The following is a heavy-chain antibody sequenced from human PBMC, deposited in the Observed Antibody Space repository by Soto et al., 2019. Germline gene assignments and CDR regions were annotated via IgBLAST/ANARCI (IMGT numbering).Heavy chain of an antibody. Sequence: GESLKISCKGSGYSFTIHWIGWVRQMPGKGLEWMGIIYPRDSDTRYSPSVEGQVTMSVDKSVSTAYLQWSSLKASDTAMYYCARSTGSSSWYEYNWFDPWVQGTRVTVS. J-gene: IGHJ5*02. D-gene: IGHD6-13*01. CDR2: IYPRDSDT. CDR3: ARSTGSSSWYEYNWFDP. V-gene: IGHV5-51*01. CDR1: GYSFTIHW.